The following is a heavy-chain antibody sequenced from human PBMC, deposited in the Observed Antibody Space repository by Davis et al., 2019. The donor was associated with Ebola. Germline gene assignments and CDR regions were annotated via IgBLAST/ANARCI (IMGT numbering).Heavy chain of an antibody. CDR2: IYYSGSA. Sequence: MPSETLSLTCTVSGGSVSSGGHYWSWIRQPPGKGLEWIAYIYYSGSAHYNPSLKSRATISVDTSRNQFSLKLSSVTAADTAVYYCARQDRDYYDRSGLDYWGQGTLVTVSS. CDR1: GGSVSSGGHY. CDR3: ARQDRDYYDRSGLDY. D-gene: IGHD3-22*01. V-gene: IGHV4-61*08. J-gene: IGHJ4*02.